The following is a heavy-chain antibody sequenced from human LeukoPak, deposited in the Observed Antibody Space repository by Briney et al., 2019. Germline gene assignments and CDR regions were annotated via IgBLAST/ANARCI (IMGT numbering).Heavy chain of an antibody. CDR2: IYHSGST. J-gene: IGHJ4*02. CDR3: ARAGRWLQLV. Sequence: SETLSLTCAVSGGSISSGGYSWSWIRQPPGKGLEWIGYIYHSGSTYYNPSLKSRVTISVDRSKNQFSLKLSSVTAADTAVYYCARAGRWLQLVWGQGTLVTVSS. V-gene: IGHV4-30-2*01. CDR1: GGSISSGGYS. D-gene: IGHD5-24*01.